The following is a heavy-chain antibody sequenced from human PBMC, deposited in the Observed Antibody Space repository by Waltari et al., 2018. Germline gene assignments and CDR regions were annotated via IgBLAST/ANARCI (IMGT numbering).Heavy chain of an antibody. CDR2: INTDGSST. D-gene: IGHD1-26*01. J-gene: IGHJ4*02. CDR3: TRALSGSFPY. Sequence: EVQLVESGGGSVQPGGSLRLSCAASGSPFSRYWMYWVRQAPGKGLVWVSRINTDGSSTSYADSVKGRFTISRDNAKNTLYLQMNSLRAEDTAVYYCTRALSGSFPYWGQGTLVTVSS. CDR1: GSPFSRYW. V-gene: IGHV3-74*01.